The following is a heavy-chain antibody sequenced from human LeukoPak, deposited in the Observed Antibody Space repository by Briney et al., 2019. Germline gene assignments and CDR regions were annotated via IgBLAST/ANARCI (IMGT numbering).Heavy chain of an antibody. CDR3: ARGGYSFDY. CDR1: GFMFTGYW. CDR2: LHPDGSER. D-gene: IGHD5-12*01. Sequence: GGSLRLSCAASGFMFTGYWMSWVRQAPGKGLEWVARLHPDGSERNYVGSVEGRFTVSGDNAKSSLYLQMNSLRVEDTAVYYCARGGYSFDYRGQGTLVTVSS. V-gene: IGHV3-7*01. J-gene: IGHJ4*02.